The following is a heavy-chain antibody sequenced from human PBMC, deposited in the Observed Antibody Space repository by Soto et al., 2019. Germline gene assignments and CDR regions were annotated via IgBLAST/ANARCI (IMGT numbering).Heavy chain of an antibody. Sequence: SVKVSCKASGGTFSSYAISWVRQAPGQGLEWMGGIIPIFGTANYAQKFQGRVTITADESTSTAYMELSSLRSEDTAVYYCARQEYGDYYLDYWGQGTLVTVSS. V-gene: IGHV1-69*13. D-gene: IGHD4-17*01. CDR3: ARQEYGDYYLDY. J-gene: IGHJ4*02. CDR2: IIPIFGTA. CDR1: GGTFSSYA.